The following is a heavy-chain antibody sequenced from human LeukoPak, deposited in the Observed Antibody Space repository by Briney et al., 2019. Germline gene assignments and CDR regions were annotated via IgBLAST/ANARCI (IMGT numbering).Heavy chain of an antibody. CDR3: ARDPRAYCSSTSCYAFDY. CDR2: ITWNGVTI. Sequence: PGGSLRLSCAASGFTFHTYSMHWVRQGPGKGLEWVSGITWNGVTIGYADSVKGRFTISRDNSKNTLYLQMNSLRAEDTAVYYCARDPRAYCSSTSCYAFDYWGQGTLVTVSS. J-gene: IGHJ4*02. V-gene: IGHV3-9*01. CDR1: GFTFHTYS. D-gene: IGHD2-2*01.